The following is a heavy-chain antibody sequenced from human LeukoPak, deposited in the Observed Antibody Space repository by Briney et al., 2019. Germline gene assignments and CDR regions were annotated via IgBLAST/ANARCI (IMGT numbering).Heavy chain of an antibody. D-gene: IGHD5-18*01. V-gene: IGHV4-59*01. Sequence: SETLSLTCTVSGGSISSYYWSWIRRPPGTGLEWSGYIHYSGSTNYHPSLKSRVTISVDTSKNQFSLKLSSVTAADTAVYYCARGGGYSYGSWVYFDYWGQGTLVTVSS. J-gene: IGHJ4*02. CDR1: GGSISSYY. CDR2: IHYSGST. CDR3: ARGGGYSYGSWVYFDY.